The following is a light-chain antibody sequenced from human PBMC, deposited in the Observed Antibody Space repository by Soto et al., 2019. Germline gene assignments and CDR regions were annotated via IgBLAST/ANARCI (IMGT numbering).Light chain of an antibody. CDR2: EGS. Sequence: QSVLTQPASVSGSPGQSITISCTGTSSDVGGYNLVSWYQQHPGKAPKLMIYEGSQRPSGVSNRFSGSKSGNTASLTISGLQAEDEADYYCYSYAGRYLYVFGTGTKVT. V-gene: IGLV2-23*01. CDR1: SSDVGGYNL. J-gene: IGLJ1*01. CDR3: YSYAGRYLYV.